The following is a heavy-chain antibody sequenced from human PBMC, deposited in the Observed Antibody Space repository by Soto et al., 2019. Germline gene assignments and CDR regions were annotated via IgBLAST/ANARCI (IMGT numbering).Heavy chain of an antibody. CDR1: GFTFSSYG. CDR3: ARDFAAAAGDEYFQH. V-gene: IGHV3-33*01. J-gene: IGHJ1*01. Sequence: PGGSLRLSCAASGFTFSSYGMHWVRQAPGKGLEWVAVIWYDGSNKYYADSVKGRFTISRDNSKNTLYLQMNSLRAEDTAVYYCARDFAAAAGDEYFQHWGQGTLVTVSS. D-gene: IGHD6-13*01. CDR2: IWYDGSNK.